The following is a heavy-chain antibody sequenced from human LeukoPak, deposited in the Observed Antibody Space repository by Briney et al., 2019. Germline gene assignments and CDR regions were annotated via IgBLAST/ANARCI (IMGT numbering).Heavy chain of an antibody. D-gene: IGHD3-22*01. J-gene: IGHJ4*02. CDR1: GGTFSSYA. V-gene: IGHV1-69*04. Sequence: SVKVSCKASGGTFSSYAISWVRQAPGQGLEWMGRIIPILGIANYAQKFQGRVTITADKSTSTAYMELSSLRSEDTAVYYCATSNSSGYPSLDYWGQGTLVTVSS. CDR3: ATSNSSGYPSLDY. CDR2: IIPILGIA.